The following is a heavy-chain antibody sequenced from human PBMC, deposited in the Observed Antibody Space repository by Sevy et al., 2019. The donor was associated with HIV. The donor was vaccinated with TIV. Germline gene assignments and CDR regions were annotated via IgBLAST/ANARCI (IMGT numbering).Heavy chain of an antibody. CDR3: AREAGYTTTWSPGNY. CDR1: GFNFRTHA. D-gene: IGHD5-12*01. CDR2: ISSTGSHK. J-gene: IGHJ4*02. Sequence: GGSLRLSCAASGFNFRTHAMHRVRQPPGKGLEWVAVISSTGSHKYYANSVRGRFTISRDNSENTLSLQMNGLRLDATGLYYCAREAGYTTTWSPGNYWGLGTLVTVSS. V-gene: IGHV3-30-3*01.